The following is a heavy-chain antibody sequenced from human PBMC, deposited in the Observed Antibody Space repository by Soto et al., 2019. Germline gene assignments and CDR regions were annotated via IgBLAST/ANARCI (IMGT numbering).Heavy chain of an antibody. J-gene: IGHJ4*02. CDR3: ARVGGGSGNFDY. V-gene: IGHV3-74*01. CDR1: GFTFSNYW. CDR2: INGDGSFT. Sequence: PGGTLRLCCGASGFTFSNYWMHWVRQAPGEGLVWVSRINGDGSFTRFADSVKGRFTISRDNAKNTLYLQMNSLRVDDTAVYYCARVGGGSGNFDYWGQGTLVTVSS. D-gene: IGHD3-10*01.